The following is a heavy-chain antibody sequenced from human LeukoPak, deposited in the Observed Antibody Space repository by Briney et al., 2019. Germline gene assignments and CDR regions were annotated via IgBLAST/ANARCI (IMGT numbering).Heavy chain of an antibody. CDR3: AKDPSKQQLVRGWFDP. V-gene: IGHV3-30*18. Sequence: PGRSLRLSCAASGFTFSSYGMHWVRQAPGKGLEWVAVISYDGSNKYYADSVKGRFTIPRDNSKNTLYLQMNSLRAEDTAVYYCAKDPSKQQLVRGWFDPWGQGTLVTVSS. D-gene: IGHD6-13*01. J-gene: IGHJ5*02. CDR1: GFTFSSYG. CDR2: ISYDGSNK.